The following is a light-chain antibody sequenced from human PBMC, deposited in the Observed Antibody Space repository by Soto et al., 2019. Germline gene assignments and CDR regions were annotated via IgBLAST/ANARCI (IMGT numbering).Light chain of an antibody. Sequence: DIQVPQSPSTLSASVDAQVTITCRASQSISTWLAWYQQKPGKAPKLLIYAASSLQSGVPSRFSGSGSGTDFTLTISSLQPEDFATYYCQQSYSTPPTCGQGTKG. CDR2: AAS. CDR1: QSISTW. J-gene: IGKJ1*01. V-gene: IGKV1-39*01. CDR3: QQSYSTPPT.